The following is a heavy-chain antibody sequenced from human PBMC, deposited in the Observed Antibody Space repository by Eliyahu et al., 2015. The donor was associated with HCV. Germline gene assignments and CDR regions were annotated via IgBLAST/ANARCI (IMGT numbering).Heavy chain of an antibody. J-gene: IGHJ3*02. CDR3: ARGPPQLTTGYDTSGYYNSFDI. D-gene: IGHD3-22*01. V-gene: IGHV1-69*06. Sequence: HLVQSGPEVVNPGSSVKVSCKASGGTFSGLAVGWVRQAPGQGLEWMGGIXPAXGTSTHAQRFRGRLTLTADKSTDTAYMELSGLTREDAAVYFCARGPPQLTTGYDTSGYYNSFDIWGQGTRVTVSS. CDR1: GGTFSGLA. CDR2: IXPAXGTS.